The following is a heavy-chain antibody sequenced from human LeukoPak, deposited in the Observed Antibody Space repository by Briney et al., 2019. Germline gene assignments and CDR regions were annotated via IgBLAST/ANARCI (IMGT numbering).Heavy chain of an antibody. CDR1: GFTFSSYW. Sequence: GGSLRPSCAASGFTFSSYWMHWVRQVPGKGLVWVSRMSADGSSTTYADSVKGRFTISRDNAKNTLYLQMNNLSAEDTAVYYCARGRYGVDYWGQGTLVAVSS. D-gene: IGHD1-26*01. CDR2: MSADGSST. V-gene: IGHV3-74*03. J-gene: IGHJ4*02. CDR3: ARGRYGVDY.